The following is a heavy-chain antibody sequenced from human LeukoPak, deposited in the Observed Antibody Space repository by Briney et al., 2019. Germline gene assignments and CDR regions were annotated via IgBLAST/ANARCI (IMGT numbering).Heavy chain of an antibody. CDR1: GFTFSSYG. J-gene: IGHJ5*02. CDR2: ISYDGSNK. D-gene: IGHD6-6*01. Sequence: PGRSLRLSCAASGFTFSSYGMHWVRQAPGKGLEWVAVISYDGSNKYYADSVKGRFTISRDNSKNTLYLQMNSLRAEDTAVYYCARGRSSSFSDWFDPWGQGTLVTVSS. V-gene: IGHV3-30*03. CDR3: ARGRSSSFSDWFDP.